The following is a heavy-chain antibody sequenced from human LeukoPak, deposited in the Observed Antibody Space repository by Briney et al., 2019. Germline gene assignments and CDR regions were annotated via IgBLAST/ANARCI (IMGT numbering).Heavy chain of an antibody. D-gene: IGHD2-21*01. CDR1: GGTFSSYA. V-gene: IGHV1-69*13. CDR3: AREPYCGGDCYPHFDY. CDR2: IIPILGTA. J-gene: IGHJ4*02. Sequence: SVKVSCKASGGTFSSYAISWLRQAPGQGLEWMGGIIPILGTANYAQKFQGRVTITADESTSTAYMELSSLRSEDRAVYYCAREPYCGGDCYPHFDYWGQGTLVTVSS.